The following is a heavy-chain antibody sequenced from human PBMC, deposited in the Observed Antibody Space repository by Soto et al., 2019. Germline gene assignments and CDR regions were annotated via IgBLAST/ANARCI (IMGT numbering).Heavy chain of an antibody. Sequence: EVQLVESGGGLVQPGGSLRLSCAASGFTFSSYRMNWVRQAPGKGLEWVSYISSSSSTIYYADSVKGRFTISRDSAKNSLYLQMNSLRAEDTAVYVCAKATEAYSGYEYIPYYYYYMDVRGKGTTVTVSS. D-gene: IGHD5-12*01. J-gene: IGHJ6*03. CDR3: AKATEAYSGYEYIPYYYYYMDV. CDR2: ISSSSSTI. V-gene: IGHV3-48*01. CDR1: GFTFSSYR.